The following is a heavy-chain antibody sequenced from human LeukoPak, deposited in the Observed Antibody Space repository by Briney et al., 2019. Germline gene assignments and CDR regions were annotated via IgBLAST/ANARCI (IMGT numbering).Heavy chain of an antibody. J-gene: IGHJ4*02. CDR2: IRSKNDGGTI. CDR3: TTDRTMKGY. Sequence: PGGSLRLSCAASGFTFSNAWMAWVRQAPGKGLEWVGRIRSKNDGGTIGYAAPVKDRFTISRDDSKNTLYLQMNSLEIEVTAVYFCTTDRTMKGYWGQGTLVTVSS. D-gene: IGHD3-22*01. CDR1: GFTFSNAW. V-gene: IGHV3-15*01.